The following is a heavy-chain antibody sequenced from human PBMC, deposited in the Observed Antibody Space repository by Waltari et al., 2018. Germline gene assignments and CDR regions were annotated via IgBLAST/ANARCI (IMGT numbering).Heavy chain of an antibody. Sequence: QVQLQQWGAGLLKPSETLSLTCAVYDGSFSGFYWIWIRHHPGKGLEWVGYIYSNGDIVYNPALKSRVIISVDKSRNQLSLKMTSATAADSAVYFCARAGDSYYAMDVWGQGTTVTVSS. CDR1: DGSFSGFY. V-gene: IGHV4-34*01. CDR2: IYSNGDI. D-gene: IGHD4-17*01. J-gene: IGHJ6*02. CDR3: ARAGDSYYAMDV.